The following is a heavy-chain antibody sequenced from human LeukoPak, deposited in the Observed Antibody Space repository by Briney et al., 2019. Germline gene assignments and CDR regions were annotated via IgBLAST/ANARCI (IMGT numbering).Heavy chain of an antibody. V-gene: IGHV1-2*02. CDR1: GYTFTSYY. CDR2: INPNSGDT. J-gene: IGHJ4*02. D-gene: IGHD2-21*01. Sequence: ASVKVSCKASGYTFTSYYMHWVRQAPGQGLEWMGWINPNSGDTKSAPNFQGRVAITRVTSINTAYMEVSGLTPDDTAIYYCAKRGGALSHWGQGTPVTVSS. CDR3: AKRGGALSH.